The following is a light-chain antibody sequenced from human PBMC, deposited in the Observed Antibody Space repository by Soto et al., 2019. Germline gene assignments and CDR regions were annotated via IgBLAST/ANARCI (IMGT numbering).Light chain of an antibody. CDR3: SSYTNSGTPLV. CDR1: SSDVGGYDY. CDR2: EVT. J-gene: IGLJ2*01. Sequence: QSALTQPASVSGSPGQSITISCTGTSSDVGGYDYVSWYQQHPGKAPKLVIYEVTVRPSGVSNRFSGSKSANAASLTISGLQDEDEADYYCSSYTNSGTPLVFGGGTKLTVL. V-gene: IGLV2-14*01.